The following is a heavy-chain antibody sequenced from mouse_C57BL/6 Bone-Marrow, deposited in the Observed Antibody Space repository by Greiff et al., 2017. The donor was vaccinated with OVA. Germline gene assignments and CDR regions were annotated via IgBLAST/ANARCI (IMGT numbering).Heavy chain of an antibody. D-gene: IGHD2-3*01. CDR2: IDPENGDT. CDR1: GFNIKDDY. CDR3: TTLYDGYYEGFAY. Sequence: EVQLQQSGAELVRPGASVKLSCTASGFNIKDDYMHWVKQRPEQGLEWIGWIDPENGDTEYASKFQGKATITADTSSNTAYLQLSSLTSEDTAGYYCTTLYDGYYEGFAYWGQGTLVTVSA. V-gene: IGHV14-4*01. J-gene: IGHJ3*01.